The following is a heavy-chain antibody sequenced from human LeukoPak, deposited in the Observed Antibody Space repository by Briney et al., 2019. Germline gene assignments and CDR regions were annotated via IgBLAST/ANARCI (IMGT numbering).Heavy chain of an antibody. CDR3: ARAPSGSYLFDY. J-gene: IGHJ4*02. CDR1: GGSISSYY. Sequence: SETLSLTCTVSGGSISSYYWSWIRQPPGKGLEWIGYIYYSGSTNYNPSLKSRVTISVDTSKNQSSLKLSSVTAADTAVYYCARAPSGSYLFDYWGQGTLVTVSS. D-gene: IGHD1-26*01. V-gene: IGHV4-59*01. CDR2: IYYSGST.